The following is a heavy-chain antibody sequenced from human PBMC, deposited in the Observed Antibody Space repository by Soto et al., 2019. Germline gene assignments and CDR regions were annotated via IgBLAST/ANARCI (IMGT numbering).Heavy chain of an antibody. CDR2: IYYTGST. J-gene: IGHJ5*02. CDR3: ASALYCSGGSCSFDP. CDR1: GGSVSSGNYY. V-gene: IGHV4-61*01. Sequence: QVQLQESGPGLVKPSETLSLTCTVSGGSVSSGNYYWSWIRQPPGKGLEWIGFIYYTGSTSYNPSLKRRDTISLDTSKNQFSLKLTSVTAADTAVYYCASALYCSGGSCSFDPWGQGTLVTVSS. D-gene: IGHD2-15*01.